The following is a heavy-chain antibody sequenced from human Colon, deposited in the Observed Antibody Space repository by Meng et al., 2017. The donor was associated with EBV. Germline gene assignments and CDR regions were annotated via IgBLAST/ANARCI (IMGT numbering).Heavy chain of an antibody. CDR3: VRDDDTLKWTGPHFDY. CDR2: ISGDGTIT. Sequence: EVQLVQSXGGSVQPGXSLRLSXAASGFTFNKYLIQWVRQVPGKGLVWVSRISGDGTITTYADSVKGRFTIFRDNGKNTLYLQMNSLRVQDTGVYYCVRDDDTLKWTGPHFDYWGRGALVTVSS. J-gene: IGHJ4*02. CDR1: GFTFNKYL. D-gene: IGHD1-1*01. V-gene: IGHV3-74*01.